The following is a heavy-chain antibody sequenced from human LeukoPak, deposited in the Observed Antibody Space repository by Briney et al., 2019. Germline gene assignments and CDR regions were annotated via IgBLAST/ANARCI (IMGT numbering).Heavy chain of an antibody. Sequence: ASVKVSCKASGYTFTGYYIHWVRQAPGQGPEWMGWISPDSGGTNYAQKFQGRVTVTGDSSISTTYMELSGLTSDDTAVCYCARDSIRGVRLLDYWGQGTLVTVSS. D-gene: IGHD3-3*01. CDR2: ISPDSGGT. CDR1: GYTFTGYY. CDR3: ARDSIRGVRLLDY. J-gene: IGHJ4*02. V-gene: IGHV1-2*02.